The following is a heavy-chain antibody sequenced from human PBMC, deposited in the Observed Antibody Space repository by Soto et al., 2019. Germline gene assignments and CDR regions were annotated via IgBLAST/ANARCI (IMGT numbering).Heavy chain of an antibody. CDR1: GGSFSVYY. J-gene: IGHJ4*02. V-gene: IGHV4-34*01. D-gene: IGHD3-16*01. CDR3: ARRRGVRRFDY. CDR2: INHSGST. Sequence: SETLSLTCAVYGGSFSVYYWSWIRQPPGKGLEWIGEINHSGSTNYNPSLKSRVTISVDTSKNQFSLKLSSVTAADTAVYYCARRRGVRRFDYWGQGTLVTVSS.